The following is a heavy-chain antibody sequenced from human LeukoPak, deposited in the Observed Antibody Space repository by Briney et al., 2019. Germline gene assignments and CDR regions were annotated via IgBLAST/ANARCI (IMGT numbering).Heavy chain of an antibody. V-gene: IGHV3-11*06. J-gene: IGHJ1*01. Sequence: GGSLRLSCAASGFTFSDYYLTWIRHAPGKGLESVSYISSSTSDTNYADSVRGRFTISRDNANKSLYLQMNSLRDEDTAVYYCARVGATWYFQHWGQGALVTVSS. CDR3: ARVGATWYFQH. CDR1: GFTFSDYY. D-gene: IGHD1-26*01. CDR2: ISSSTSDT.